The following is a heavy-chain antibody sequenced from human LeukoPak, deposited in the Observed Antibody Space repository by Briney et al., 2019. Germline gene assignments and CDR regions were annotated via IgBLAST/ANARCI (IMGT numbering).Heavy chain of an antibody. J-gene: IGHJ4*02. D-gene: IGHD5-12*01. V-gene: IGHV3-74*01. Sequence: GGSLRLSCAASGFTFSSYWIHWVRHVPGKGLVWVARIKEGGTTTDYADSVKGRFTISRDYAKNTLYLQMNSLRAEDTAVYYCTTIRPGYWGQGTLVTVSP. CDR3: TTIRPGY. CDR1: GFTFSSYW. CDR2: IKEGGTTT.